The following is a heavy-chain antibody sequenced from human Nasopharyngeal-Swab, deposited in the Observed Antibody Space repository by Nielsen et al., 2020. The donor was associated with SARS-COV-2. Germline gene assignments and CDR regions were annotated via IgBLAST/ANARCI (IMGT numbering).Heavy chain of an antibody. CDR1: GFTFNIYA. CDR3: ENDGVVRGDALDI. J-gene: IGHJ3*02. V-gene: IGHV3-23*01. CDR2: VSASGGST. Sequence: GESLKISCAASGFTFNIYAMAWVRRAPGRGLQWVTGVSASGGSTYYTDSVKGQFSISRDNSKNTLFQQMHSLRVEDTAVYYCENDGVVRGDALDIWGQGTMVTVSS. D-gene: IGHD3-10*01.